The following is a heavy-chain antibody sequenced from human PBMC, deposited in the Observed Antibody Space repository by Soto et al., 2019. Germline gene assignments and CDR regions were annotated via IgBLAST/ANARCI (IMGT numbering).Heavy chain of an antibody. J-gene: IGHJ6*02. V-gene: IGHV1-18*01. Sequence: QVQLVQSGPEVRKPGASVKVSCKASGYTFTTYGISWVRQAPGQGLEWMGWNSGYNGHTKYAQKFQGRVTMTTDTSTSTVYMDLRSLRSDDTAVYYCAREGEMPYYYYGLDVWGQGTTVTVSS. D-gene: IGHD3-16*01. CDR3: AREGEMPYYYYGLDV. CDR1: GYTFTTYG. CDR2: NSGYNGHT.